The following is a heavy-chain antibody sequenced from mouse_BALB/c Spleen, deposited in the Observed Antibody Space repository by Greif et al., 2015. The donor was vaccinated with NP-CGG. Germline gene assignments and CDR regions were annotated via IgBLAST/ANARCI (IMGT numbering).Heavy chain of an antibody. CDR2: INPSSGYT. CDR1: GYTFTSYT. D-gene: IGHD1-1*01. J-gene: IGHJ4*01. Sequence: VMLVESGAELARPGASVKMSCKASGYTFTSYTMHWVKQRPGQGLEWIGYINPSSGYTNYNQKFKDKATLTADKSSSTAYMQLSSLTSEDSAVYYCARGKVDYAMDYWGQGTSVTVSS. CDR3: ARGKVDYAMDY. V-gene: IGHV1-4*01.